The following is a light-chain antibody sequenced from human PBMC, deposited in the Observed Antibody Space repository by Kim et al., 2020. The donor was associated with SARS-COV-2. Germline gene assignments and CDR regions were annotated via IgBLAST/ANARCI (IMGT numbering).Light chain of an antibody. CDR3: QSYDSSNVV. CDR2: EDN. CDR1: SGSIASNY. J-gene: IGLJ2*01. V-gene: IGLV6-57*03. Sequence: NFMLTQPHSVSESPGKTVTISCTRSSGSIASNYVQWYQQRPGSAPPTVIYEDNQRPSGVPDRFSGSIDSSSNSASLTISGLKAEDEADYSCQSYDSSNVVFGRGTQLTVL.